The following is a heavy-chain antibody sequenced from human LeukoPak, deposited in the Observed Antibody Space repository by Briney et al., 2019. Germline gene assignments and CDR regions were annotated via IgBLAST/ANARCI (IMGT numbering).Heavy chain of an antibody. V-gene: IGHV4-30-2*01. J-gene: IGHJ4*02. Sequence: SQTLSLTCAVSGGSISSGGYSWSWIRQPPGKGLEWIGYIYDSGSTYYNPSLKSRVTISVDRSKNQFSLKLSSVTAADTAVYYCARGWGGYFDYWGQGTLVTVSS. D-gene: IGHD3-3*01. CDR2: IYDSGST. CDR3: ARGWGGYFDY. CDR1: GGSISSGGYS.